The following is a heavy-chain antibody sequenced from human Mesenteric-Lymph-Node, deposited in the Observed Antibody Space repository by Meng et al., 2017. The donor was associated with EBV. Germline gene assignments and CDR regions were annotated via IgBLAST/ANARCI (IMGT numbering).Heavy chain of an antibody. CDR3: ARGGMTTMEAPWGTWFDP. J-gene: IGHJ5*02. D-gene: IGHD4-23*01. V-gene: IGHV4-39*07. Sequence: LHLPESGPGLVKPSETLSPTCTVSGGSMSSSRYYWDWIRQPPGKGLEWIGSIYYSGNTYYNPSLKSRVTISVDTSKNQFSLKVSSVTAADTAVYYCARGGMTTMEAPWGTWFDPWGQGTLVTVPS. CDR1: GGSMSSSRYY. CDR2: IYYSGNT.